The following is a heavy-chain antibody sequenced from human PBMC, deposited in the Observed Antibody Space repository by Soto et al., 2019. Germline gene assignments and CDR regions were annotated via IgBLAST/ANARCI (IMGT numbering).Heavy chain of an antibody. CDR2: ISYDGSNK. J-gene: IGHJ4*02. D-gene: IGHD3-22*01. CDR3: AKDLLRPRPPYYYDSSGYLFDY. V-gene: IGHV3-30*18. CDR1: GFTFSSYG. Sequence: PGGSLRLSCAASGFTFSSYGMHWVRQAPGKGLEWVAVISYDGSNKYYADSVKGRFTISRDNSKNTLYLQMNSLRAEDTAVYYCAKDLLRPRPPYYYDSSGYLFDYWGQGTLVTVSS.